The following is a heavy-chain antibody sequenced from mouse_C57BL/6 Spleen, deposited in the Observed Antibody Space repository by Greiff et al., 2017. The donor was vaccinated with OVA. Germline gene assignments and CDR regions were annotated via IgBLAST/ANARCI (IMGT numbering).Heavy chain of an antibody. CDR1: GYTLTSYW. Sequence: QVQLQQPGAELVKPGASVTLSCKASGYTLTSYWMQWVKQRPGQGLEWIGEIDPSDSYTNYNQKFKGKATLTVDTSSSTAYMQLSSLTSEDSAVYYCARRDYYGSSYGYFDVWGTGTTVTVSS. D-gene: IGHD1-1*01. CDR2: IDPSDSYT. CDR3: ARRDYYGSSYGYFDV. J-gene: IGHJ1*03. V-gene: IGHV1-50*01.